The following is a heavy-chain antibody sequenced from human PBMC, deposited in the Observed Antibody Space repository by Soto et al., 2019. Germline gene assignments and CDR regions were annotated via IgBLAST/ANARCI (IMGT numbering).Heavy chain of an antibody. D-gene: IGHD6-19*01. Sequence: QLQLQESGPGLVKPSETLSLTCTVSGGSISSSSYYWGWIRQPPGKGLEWIGSIYYSGSTYYNPSLKSRVTISGDTSKNQFSLKLSAVTAADTAVYSCARLLTVPLIAVAGKAEYFQHWGQGTLVTVSS. CDR3: ARLLTVPLIAVAGKAEYFQH. CDR2: IYYSGST. V-gene: IGHV4-39*01. CDR1: GGSISSSSYY. J-gene: IGHJ1*01.